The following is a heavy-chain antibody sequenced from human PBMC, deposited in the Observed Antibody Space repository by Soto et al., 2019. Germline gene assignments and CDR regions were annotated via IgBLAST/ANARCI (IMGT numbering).Heavy chain of an antibody. D-gene: IGHD3-3*01. J-gene: IGHJ5*02. CDR2: MHYTGFS. Sequence: SETLSLTCSFSGDSVTSHYLTWIRQSPEKGLEWIGYMHYTGFSHYNPSLKSRVTISVDTSKNQFTLKLSSVTAADTAVYYCARVRTTLSYYDFWSAPNWFDPWGQGTLVTVSS. CDR1: GDSVTSHY. V-gene: IGHV4-59*02. CDR3: ARVRTTLSYYDFWSAPNWFDP.